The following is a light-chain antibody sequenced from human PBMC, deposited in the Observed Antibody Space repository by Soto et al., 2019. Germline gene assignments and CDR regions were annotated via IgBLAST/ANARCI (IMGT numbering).Light chain of an antibody. CDR1: SSDVGTVNL. CDR3: CSYAGGGSSVV. CDR2: ETN. J-gene: IGLJ2*01. Sequence: QSALTQPASVSGSPGQSITISCTGTSSDVGTVNLVSWYQQHPGRAPQLIIFETNKRPSGVSSRFSGSKSGNTASLTISGLQADDEADYYCCSYAGGGSSVVLGGGTKLTVL. V-gene: IGLV2-23*01.